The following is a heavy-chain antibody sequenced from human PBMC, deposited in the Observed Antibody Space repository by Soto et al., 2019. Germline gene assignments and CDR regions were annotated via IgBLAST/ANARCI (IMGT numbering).Heavy chain of an antibody. V-gene: IGHV1-3*01. J-gene: IGHJ5*02. Sequence: ASVKVSCKASGYTFTSYAMHWVRQAPGQRLEWMGWINAGSGKTRYSQKFQGRVTITRDTSASTAYMELSSLRSEDTAVYYCARGPTVTTFDRLLDPWGQGTLVTVSS. CDR1: GYTFTSYA. CDR2: INAGSGKT. CDR3: ARGPTVTTFDRLLDP. D-gene: IGHD4-17*01.